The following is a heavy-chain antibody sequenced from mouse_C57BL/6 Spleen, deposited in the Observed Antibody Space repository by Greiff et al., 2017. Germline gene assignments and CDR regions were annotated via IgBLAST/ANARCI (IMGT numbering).Heavy chain of an antibody. V-gene: IGHV1-81*01. CDR2: IYPRSGNT. D-gene: IGHD1-1*01. CDR1: GYTFTSYG. J-gene: IGHJ2*01. CDR3: AREGYYYYGSSLFDY. Sequence: VQLQESGAELARPGASVKLSCKASGYTFTSYGISWVKQRTGQGLEWIGEIYPRSGNTYYNEKFKGKATLTADKSSSTAYMELRSLTSEDSAVYFCAREGYYYYGSSLFDYWGQGTTLTVSS.